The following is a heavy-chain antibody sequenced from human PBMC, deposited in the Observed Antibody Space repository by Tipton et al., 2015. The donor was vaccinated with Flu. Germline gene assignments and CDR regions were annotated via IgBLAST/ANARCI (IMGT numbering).Heavy chain of an antibody. Sequence: QLVQSGAEVKKPGASVKVSCKASGYTFTGYYMHWVRQAPGQGLEWMGWINPNSGGTSYAQKFQGWVTMTRDTSISTAYMELSRLRSDDTAVYYCARDRYDILTGPNYFDYWGQGTLVTVSS. CDR2: INPNSGGT. CDR1: GYTFTGYY. D-gene: IGHD3-9*01. V-gene: IGHV1-2*04. CDR3: ARDRYDILTGPNYFDY. J-gene: IGHJ4*02.